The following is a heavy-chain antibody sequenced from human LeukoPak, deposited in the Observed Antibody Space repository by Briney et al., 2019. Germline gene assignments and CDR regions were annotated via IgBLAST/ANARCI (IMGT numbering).Heavy chain of an antibody. Sequence: GGSLRLSCEASGFTFSSYWMGWVRQAPGKGLEWVANIKQDASDKNYVDSVKGRFTISRDNAKNSVYLQMNSLGADDTAVYYCARDSGGALDYWGQGSLVTVSS. V-gene: IGHV3-7*01. J-gene: IGHJ4*02. CDR1: GFTFSSYW. CDR3: ARDSGGALDY. CDR2: IKQDASDK. D-gene: IGHD3-16*01.